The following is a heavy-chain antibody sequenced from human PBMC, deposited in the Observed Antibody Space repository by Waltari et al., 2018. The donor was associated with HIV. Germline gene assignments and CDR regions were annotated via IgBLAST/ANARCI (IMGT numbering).Heavy chain of an antibody. Sequence: EVRLVESGGGLGQPGGSLRLSCAGSGFTFSRYWMHWVRQTPGKGLEWVSRIKPDGNQTDYADSVKGRFTIARDNAKSTLHLQLNALSVEDTALYFCTGDTFGNDDFWGQGVLVTVSS. CDR2: IKPDGNQT. J-gene: IGHJ4*02. D-gene: IGHD1-1*01. V-gene: IGHV3-74*01. CDR1: GFTFSRYW. CDR3: TGDTFGNDDF.